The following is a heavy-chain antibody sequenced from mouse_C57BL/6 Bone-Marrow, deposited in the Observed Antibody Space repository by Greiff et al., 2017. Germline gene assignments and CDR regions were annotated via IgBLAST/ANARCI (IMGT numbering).Heavy chain of an antibody. CDR1: GYSFTDYN. CDR2: INPNYGTT. D-gene: IGHD1-1*01. CDR3: ARPITTVVAPYFDV. Sequence: EVQLQQSGPELVKPGASVKISCKASGYSFTDYNMNWVKQSNGQSLEWIGVINPNYGTTSYNQKFKGKATLTVDQSSSTAYMQLNSLTSEDSAVYYCARPITTVVAPYFDVWGTGTTVTVSS. V-gene: IGHV1-39*01. J-gene: IGHJ1*03.